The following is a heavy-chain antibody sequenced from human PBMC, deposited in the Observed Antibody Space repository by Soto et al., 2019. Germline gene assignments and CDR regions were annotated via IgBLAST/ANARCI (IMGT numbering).Heavy chain of an antibody. V-gene: IGHV3-30*03. CDR1: GFTFNDYA. CDR3: SRGTYYPQSSGLHADY. Sequence: PVGSLRISCATSGFTFNDYAMYWVRQAPGQGLEWVAMISSDGHHQFYVDNLRGRFTVSRDNSKNTLFLQMNSLRPEDTAVYYCSRGTYYPQSSGLHADYWGPGTVVTVSS. CDR2: ISSDGHHQ. D-gene: IGHD3-22*01. J-gene: IGHJ4*02.